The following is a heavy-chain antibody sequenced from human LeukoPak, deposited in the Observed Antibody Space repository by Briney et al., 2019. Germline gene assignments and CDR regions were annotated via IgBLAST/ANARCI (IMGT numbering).Heavy chain of an antibody. Sequence: GGSLRLSCAASRFTFSSYSMNWVRQAPGKGLEWVSSISSSSSYIYYADSVKGRFTISRDNAKNSLYLQMNSLRAEDTAVYYCARAAYDILTNPIFDYWGQGTLVTVSS. J-gene: IGHJ4*02. V-gene: IGHV3-21*01. D-gene: IGHD3-9*01. CDR2: ISSSSSYI. CDR1: RFTFSSYS. CDR3: ARAAYDILTNPIFDY.